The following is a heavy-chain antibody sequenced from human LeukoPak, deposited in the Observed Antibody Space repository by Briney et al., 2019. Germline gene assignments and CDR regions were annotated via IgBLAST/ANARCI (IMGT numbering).Heavy chain of an antibody. D-gene: IGHD3-10*01. Sequence: PSETLSLTCTVSGGSICGGSYYWSCVRQHPGRGLGWIGYIYYSGSTYYHPSLKSRVTISVDTSKNQFSLKLSSVTAADTAVYYCARVPSGDAFDIWGQGTMVTVSS. CDR1: GGSICGGSYY. CDR3: ARVPSGDAFDI. CDR2: IYYSGST. V-gene: IGHV4-31*03. J-gene: IGHJ3*02.